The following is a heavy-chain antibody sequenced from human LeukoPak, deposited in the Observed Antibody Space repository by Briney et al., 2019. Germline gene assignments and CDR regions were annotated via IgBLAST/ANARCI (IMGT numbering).Heavy chain of an antibody. CDR2: IYTSGST. D-gene: IGHD6-13*01. CDR1: GGSISSYY. Sequence: PSETLSLTCTVSGGSISSYYWSWIRQPPGKGLEWIGYIYTSGSTNYNPSLKSRVTISVDTSKNQFSLKLSSVTAADTAVYYCARRIGYPHYYMDVWGKGTTVTVSS. CDR3: ARRIGYPHYYMDV. V-gene: IGHV4-4*09. J-gene: IGHJ6*03.